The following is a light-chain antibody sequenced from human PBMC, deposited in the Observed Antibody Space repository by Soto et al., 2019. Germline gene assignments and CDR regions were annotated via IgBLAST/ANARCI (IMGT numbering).Light chain of an antibody. J-gene: IGKJ1*01. CDR1: QSISSW. CDR2: EAS. CDR3: QPFKESST. V-gene: IGKV1-5*03. Sequence: DIQMTQSPSTLSASVGDRVTITCRASQSISSWLAWYQQKPGKAPKLLIYEASSSEIGVPPRFSGSGFGTEIPLTNSRLQPDDFSTYYCQPFKESSTFGQGTRLEIK.